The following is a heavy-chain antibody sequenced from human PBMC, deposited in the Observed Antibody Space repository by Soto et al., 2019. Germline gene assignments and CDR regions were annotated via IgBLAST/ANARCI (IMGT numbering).Heavy chain of an antibody. D-gene: IGHD6-13*01. CDR3: ARDGRPYSSSWYDVYDYFDY. V-gene: IGHV1-46*01. J-gene: IGHJ4*02. CDR1: GYTFTSYY. Sequence: ASVKVSCKASGYTFTSYYMHWVRQAPGQGLEWMGIINPSGGSTSYAQKFQGRVTMTRDTSTSTVYMELSSLRSEDTAVYYCARDGRPYSSSWYDVYDYFDYWGRGTLVTVSS. CDR2: INPSGGST.